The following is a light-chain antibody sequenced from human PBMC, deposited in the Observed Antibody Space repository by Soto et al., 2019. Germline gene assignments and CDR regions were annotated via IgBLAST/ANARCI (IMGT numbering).Light chain of an antibody. Sequence: DIQMTQSPSTLSASVGDRVTITCRASQSISSWLAWYQQKPGKAPKLLIYDASSLESGVPSRFSGSGSGTDFTLTISSLQPDYLATYYCQQYNSYPWTFGQGTKVEIK. CDR2: DAS. CDR3: QQYNSYPWT. J-gene: IGKJ1*01. CDR1: QSISSW. V-gene: IGKV1-5*03.